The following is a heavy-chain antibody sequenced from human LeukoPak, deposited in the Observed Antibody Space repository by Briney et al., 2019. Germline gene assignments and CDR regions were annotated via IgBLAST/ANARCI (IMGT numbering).Heavy chain of an antibody. CDR3: ARSGLVPAAIRDPFDY. CDR2: IYPGDSDT. CDR1: GYSFTSYW. Sequence: GESLKISCKGSGYSFTSYWIGWVRQMPGKGPEWMGIIYPGDSDTRYSPSFQGQVTISADKSISTAYLQWSSLKASDTAMYYCARSGLVPAAIRDPFDYWGQGTLVTVSS. V-gene: IGHV5-51*01. J-gene: IGHJ4*02. D-gene: IGHD2-2*01.